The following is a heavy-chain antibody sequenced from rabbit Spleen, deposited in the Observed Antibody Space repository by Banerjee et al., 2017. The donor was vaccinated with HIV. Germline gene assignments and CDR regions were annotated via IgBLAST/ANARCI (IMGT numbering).Heavy chain of an antibody. V-gene: IGHV1S45*01. CDR2: FDVVRSGST. CDR3: ARDSSTSFSSYGMDL. Sequence: QEQLVESGGGLVRPEGSLKLSCKVSGFDFSSYYMTWVRQAPGKGLEWIACFDVVRSGSTYYASWVNGRFTISKTSSTTVTLQMTSLTAADTATYFCARDSSTSFSSYGMDLWGPGTLV. CDR1: GFDFSSYYM. J-gene: IGHJ6*01. D-gene: IGHD1-1*01.